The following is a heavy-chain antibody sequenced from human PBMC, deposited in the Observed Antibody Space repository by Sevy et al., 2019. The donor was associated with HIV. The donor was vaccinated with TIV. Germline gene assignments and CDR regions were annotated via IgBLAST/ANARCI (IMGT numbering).Heavy chain of an antibody. Sequence: ASVKVSCKVSGYTLTELSMHWVRQAPGKGLEWMGGFDPEDGETIYAQKFQGRVTMTEDTSTDTAYMEPSSLRSEDTAVYYCATPNNSGSYYYGMDVWGQGTTVTVSS. CDR2: FDPEDGET. J-gene: IGHJ6*02. CDR3: ATPNNSGSYYYGMDV. V-gene: IGHV1-24*01. CDR1: GYTLTELS. D-gene: IGHD1-26*01.